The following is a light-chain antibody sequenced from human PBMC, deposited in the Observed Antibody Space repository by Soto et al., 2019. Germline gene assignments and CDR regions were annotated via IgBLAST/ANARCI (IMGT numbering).Light chain of an antibody. J-gene: IGKJ1*01. CDR1: QSVSSN. CDR2: GAS. V-gene: IGKV3-15*01. Sequence: EIVMTQSPATLSVSPGERATLSCRASQSVSSNLAWYQQKPGQAPRLLIHGASTRATGTPARFSGSGSGTKFTLSISSPQSDYSAVYYCQQYKNWPPWTFGQGPKVEVK. CDR3: QQYKNWPPWT.